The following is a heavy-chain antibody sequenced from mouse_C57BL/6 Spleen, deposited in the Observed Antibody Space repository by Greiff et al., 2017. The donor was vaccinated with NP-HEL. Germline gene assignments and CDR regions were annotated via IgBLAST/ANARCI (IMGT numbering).Heavy chain of an antibody. J-gene: IGHJ3*01. CDR3: ARKEDYDGYPAWFAY. CDR2: ISYDGSN. V-gene: IGHV3-6*01. D-gene: IGHD2-3*01. CDR1: GYSITSGYY. Sequence: DVQLQESGPGLVKPSQSLSLTCSVTGYSITSGYYWNWIRQFPGNKLEWMGYISYDGSNNYNPSLKNRISITRDTSKNQFFLKLNSVTTEDTATYYCARKEDYDGYPAWFAYWGQGTLVTVSA.